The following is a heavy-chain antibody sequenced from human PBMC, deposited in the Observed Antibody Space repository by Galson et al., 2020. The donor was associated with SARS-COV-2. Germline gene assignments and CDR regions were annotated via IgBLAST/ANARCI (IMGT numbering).Heavy chain of an antibody. CDR1: GGSISSYY. V-gene: IGHV4-59*01. CDR3: ARGLLASYYYYGMDV. Sequence: SETLSLTCTVSGGSISSYYWSWIRQPPGKGLEWIGYIYYSGSTNYNPSLKSRVTISVDTSKNQFSLKLSSVTAADTAVYYCARGLLASYYYYGMDVWGQGTTVTVSS. D-gene: IGHD2-8*02. J-gene: IGHJ6*02. CDR2: IYYSGST.